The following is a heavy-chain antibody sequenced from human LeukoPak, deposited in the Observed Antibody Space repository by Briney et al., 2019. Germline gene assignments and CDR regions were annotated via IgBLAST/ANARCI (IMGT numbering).Heavy chain of an antibody. CDR3: ASSMGHTEVFCPDY. CDR2: IIPIFGTA. J-gene: IGHJ4*02. V-gene: IGHV1-69*01. CDR1: GGTFSSYA. D-gene: IGHD5-18*01. Sequence: GSSVKVSCKASGGTFSSYAISWVQQAPGQGLEWMGGIIPIFGTANYAQRFQGRVTITADESTSTAYMELSSLRSEDTAVYYCASSMGHTEVFCPDYWGQGTLVTVSS.